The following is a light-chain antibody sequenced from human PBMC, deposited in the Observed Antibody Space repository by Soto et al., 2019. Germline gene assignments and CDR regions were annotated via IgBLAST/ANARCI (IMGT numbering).Light chain of an antibody. CDR3: GSYTSATTWV. V-gene: IGLV2-23*02. J-gene: IGLJ3*02. Sequence: QSALTQPASVSGSPGQSITISCTGSSSDVGSYSLVSWYQQHPDTAPKLIIYEVSRRPSGVSDRFSGSKSGNTASLSISGLQTEDEADYYCGSYTSATTWVFGGGTKVTVL. CDR1: SSDVGSYSL. CDR2: EVS.